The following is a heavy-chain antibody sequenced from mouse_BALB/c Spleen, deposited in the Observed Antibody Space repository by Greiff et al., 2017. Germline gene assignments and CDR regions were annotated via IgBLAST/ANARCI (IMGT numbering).Heavy chain of an antibody. J-gene: IGHJ2*01. D-gene: IGHD1-1*02. CDR2: ISYSGST. Sequence: EVMLVESGPGLVKPSQSLSLTCTVTGYSITSDYAWNWIRQFPGNKLEWMGYISYSGSTSYNPSLKSRISITRDTSKNQFFLQLNSVTTEDTATYYCARGYGSYYFDYWGQGTTLTVSS. CDR1: GYSITSDYA. CDR3: ARGYGSYYFDY. V-gene: IGHV3-2*02.